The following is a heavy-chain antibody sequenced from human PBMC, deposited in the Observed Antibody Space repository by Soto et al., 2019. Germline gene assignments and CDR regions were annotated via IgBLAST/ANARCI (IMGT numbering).Heavy chain of an antibody. Sequence: QLQLQESGSGLVKPSQTLSLTCAVSGGSISSGGYSWSWIRQPPGKGLEWIGYIYHSGSTYYNPSLKSRVTISVDRSKNQFSLKLSSVTAADTAVYYCAREHGYSYGTNWFDPWGQGTLVTVSS. CDR1: GGSISSGGYS. D-gene: IGHD5-18*01. V-gene: IGHV4-30-2*01. CDR2: IYHSGST. J-gene: IGHJ5*02. CDR3: AREHGYSYGTNWFDP.